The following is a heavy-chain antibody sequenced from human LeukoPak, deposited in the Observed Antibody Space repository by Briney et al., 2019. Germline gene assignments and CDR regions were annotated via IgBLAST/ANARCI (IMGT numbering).Heavy chain of an antibody. V-gene: IGHV3-48*04. J-gene: IGHJ4*02. Sequence: PGGSLRLSCAASGFTFSSYSMNWVRQAPGKGLEWVSYISSSSSTIYYADSVEGRFTISRDNAENSLYLQMNSLRAEDTAIYYCARDYYYGSGLYWGRGILVTVSS. D-gene: IGHD3-10*01. CDR2: ISSSSSTI. CDR3: ARDYYYGSGLY. CDR1: GFTFSSYS.